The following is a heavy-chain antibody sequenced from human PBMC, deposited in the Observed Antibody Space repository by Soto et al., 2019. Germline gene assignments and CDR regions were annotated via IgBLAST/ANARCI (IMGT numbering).Heavy chain of an antibody. CDR1: GFTLSSYV. CDR2: ISAGSGST. J-gene: IGHJ4*02. CDR3: SKGWGDY. V-gene: IGHV3-23*01. Sequence: EVRLLESGGGLLEPGGSLRLSWVASGFTLSSYVTSWVRQAPGKGLEWVSGISAGSGSTHYADSVKGRFTISRDDSKNTLYLQMNILRVEDTALYYCSKGWGDYWGQGTVVTVSS. D-gene: IGHD1-26*01.